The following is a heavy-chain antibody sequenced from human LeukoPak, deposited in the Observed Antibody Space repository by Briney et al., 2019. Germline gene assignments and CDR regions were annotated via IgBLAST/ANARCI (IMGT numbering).Heavy chain of an antibody. D-gene: IGHD3-10*01. V-gene: IGHV3-30-3*01. CDR1: GFTFSSYA. CDR3: ARDRRWLYYGSGSPNYYYYGMDV. Sequence: PGGSLRLSCAASGFTFSSYAMHWVRQAPGKGLEWVAVISYDGSNKYYAGSVKGRFTISRDNSKNTLYLQMNSLRAEDTAVYYCARDRRWLYYGSGSPNYYYYGMDVWGQGTTVTVSS. J-gene: IGHJ6*02. CDR2: ISYDGSNK.